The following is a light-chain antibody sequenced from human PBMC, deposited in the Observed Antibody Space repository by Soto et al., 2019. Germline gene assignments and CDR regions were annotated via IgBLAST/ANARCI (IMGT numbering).Light chain of an antibody. Sequence: EIVLTQSPGTLSLSPGERATLSCRASQSVSSSYLAWYQQKPGQAPRLLIYGASSRATGIPDRFSGSGSGTDFTLTISRLEPEAFAGYYCQQYGSSPWKFGQGTKVEIK. V-gene: IGKV3-20*01. J-gene: IGKJ1*01. CDR2: GAS. CDR1: QSVSSSY. CDR3: QQYGSSPWK.